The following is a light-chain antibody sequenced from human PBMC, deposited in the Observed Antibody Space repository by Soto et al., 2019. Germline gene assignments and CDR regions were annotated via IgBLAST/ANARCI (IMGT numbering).Light chain of an antibody. CDR1: QSVSNS. Sequence: EVGLTQSPATLSLSPGESATLSCWASQSVSNSLAWYQQRPGQAPRLLIYDASNRASDIPGRFSGSGSGTGFTLTIGSLEPEDSAVYFCQQGRNWPPLTFGGGTKLEIK. CDR3: QQGRNWPPLT. V-gene: IGKV3-11*01. J-gene: IGKJ4*01. CDR2: DAS.